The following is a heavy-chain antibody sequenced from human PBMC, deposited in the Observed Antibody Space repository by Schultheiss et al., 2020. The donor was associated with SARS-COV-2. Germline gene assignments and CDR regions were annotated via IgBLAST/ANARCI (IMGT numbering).Heavy chain of an antibody. Sequence: ASVKVSCKASGYTFTSYDINWVRQATGQGLEWMGWMNPNSGNTGYAQKFQGRVTMTRNTSISTAYMELSSLRSEDTALYYCAKDISRDGYNRWDYWGQGTLVTVSS. V-gene: IGHV1-8*01. CDR2: MNPNSGNT. J-gene: IGHJ4*02. CDR3: AKDISRDGYNRWDY. D-gene: IGHD5-24*01. CDR1: GYTFTSYD.